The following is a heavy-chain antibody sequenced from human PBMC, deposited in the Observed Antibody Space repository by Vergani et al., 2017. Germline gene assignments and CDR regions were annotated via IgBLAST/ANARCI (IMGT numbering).Heavy chain of an antibody. D-gene: IGHD1-7*01. Sequence: QVQLVESGGGVVQPGRSLRLSCAASGFTFSSYGMHWVRQAPGKGLEWVAVISYDGSNKYYADSVKGRFTISRDNSKNTLYLQMNSLRAEDTAVYYCANPQVYNWNYSADFDYWGQGTLVTVSS. CDR2: ISYDGSNK. CDR3: ANPQVYNWNYSADFDY. CDR1: GFTFSSYG. J-gene: IGHJ4*02. V-gene: IGHV3-30*18.